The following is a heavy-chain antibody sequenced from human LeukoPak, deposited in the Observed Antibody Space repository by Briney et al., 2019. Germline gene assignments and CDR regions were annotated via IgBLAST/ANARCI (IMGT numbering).Heavy chain of an antibody. CDR2: TSSGSDSA. J-gene: IGHJ6*02. V-gene: IGHV3-21*01. D-gene: IGHD4-17*01. Sequence: GGSLRLSCVASGFTFSTFSMNWVRQAPGKGLEWVSSTSSGSDSAYYADSVKGRFTISRDDAKDSLFLQMSSLRADDTAVYYCAREYGDYDSYYYGLDVWGQGTTVTVSS. CDR1: GFTFSTFS. CDR3: AREYGDYDSYYYGLDV.